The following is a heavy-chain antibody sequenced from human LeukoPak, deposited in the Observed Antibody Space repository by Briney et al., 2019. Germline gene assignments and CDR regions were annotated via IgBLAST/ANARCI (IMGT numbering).Heavy chain of an antibody. D-gene: IGHD3-22*01. Sequence: ASVKVSCKASGYTFTSYYMHWVRQAPGQGLEWMGWINPNSGGTNYAQKFQGRVTMTRDTSISTAYMELSRLRSDDTAVYYCASLGDYYDSSGYRLDAFDIWGQGTMVTVSS. CDR3: ASLGDYYDSSGYRLDAFDI. J-gene: IGHJ3*02. CDR2: INPNSGGT. CDR1: GYTFTSYY. V-gene: IGHV1-2*02.